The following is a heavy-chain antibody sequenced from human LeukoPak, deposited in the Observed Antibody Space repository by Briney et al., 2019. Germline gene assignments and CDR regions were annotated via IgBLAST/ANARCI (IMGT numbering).Heavy chain of an antibody. J-gene: IGHJ3*02. CDR1: GFTFSRYA. V-gene: IGHV3-23*01. D-gene: IGHD4-17*01. Sequence: PAGSLRLSCAASGFTFSRYAMSWVRQAPGKGLEWVSAISGSGGSTNYADSVKGRFTLSRDNSKNTLYLQMNSLRAEDTAVYYCAKGAHYGANAFDIWGQGTMVTVS. CDR3: AKGAHYGANAFDI. CDR2: ISGSGGST.